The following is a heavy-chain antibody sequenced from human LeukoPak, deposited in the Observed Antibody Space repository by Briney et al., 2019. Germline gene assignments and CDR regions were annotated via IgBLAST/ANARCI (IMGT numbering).Heavy chain of an antibody. D-gene: IGHD5-24*01. CDR2: ISAYNGNT. Sequence: ASVKVSCKASGYTFTSYGIIWVGQAPGQGLEWMGWISAYNGNTNYAQKLQGRVTMTTDTSTSTAYMELRSLRSDDTAVYYCARGLRDGYNFGLDYWGQGTLVTVSS. J-gene: IGHJ4*02. CDR3: ARGLRDGYNFGLDY. CDR1: GYTFTSYG. V-gene: IGHV1-18*01.